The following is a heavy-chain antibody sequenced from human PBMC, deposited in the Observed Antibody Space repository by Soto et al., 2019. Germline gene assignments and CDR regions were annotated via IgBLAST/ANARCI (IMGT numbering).Heavy chain of an antibody. J-gene: IGHJ4*02. CDR2: IYSGGST. CDR3: ARYSWSYVWDY. D-gene: IGHD1-26*01. V-gene: IGHV3-53*01. Sequence: GGCLSPSSVASGFTVIGNYRSWVRQAPGKGLEWVSVIYSGGSTYYADSVKGRFTISRNNSKTTLYLQMNSLRADDTAVYYCARYSWSYVWDYWGQGTVVTVSS. CDR1: GFTVIGNY.